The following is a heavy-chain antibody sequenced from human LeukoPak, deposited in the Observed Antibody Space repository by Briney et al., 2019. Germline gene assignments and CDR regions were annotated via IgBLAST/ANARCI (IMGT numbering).Heavy chain of an antibody. J-gene: IGHJ4*02. D-gene: IGHD3-10*01. CDR3: ARGSYGWGSYYPTLPFDY. CDR2: IYYSGST. CDR1: GGSISSGGYC. V-gene: IGHV4-31*03. Sequence: SETLSLTCTVSGGSISSGGYCWSWIRQRPGKGLEWIVYIYYSGSTYYNPSLKSRVIISVDTSKNQFSLKLSSVNAADPAVYYCARGSYGWGSYYPTLPFDYWGQGTMVTVSS.